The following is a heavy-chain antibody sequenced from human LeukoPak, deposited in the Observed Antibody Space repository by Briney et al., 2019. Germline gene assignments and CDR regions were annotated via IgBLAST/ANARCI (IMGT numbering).Heavy chain of an antibody. V-gene: IGHV1-2*02. D-gene: IGHD6-13*01. CDR3: PRGTGIAAAVTSLFQY. CDR1: GYIFTAYY. J-gene: IGHJ1*01. Sequence: ASVKVSCKASGYIFTAYYMNWVRQAPGQGLEWVGRIKPNSGDATYAQKFQGRVTMTRDTSLSTAYMELSRWRCAGTAVYYSPRGTGIAAAVTSLFQYRGEGTHVTDSS. CDR2: IKPNSGDA.